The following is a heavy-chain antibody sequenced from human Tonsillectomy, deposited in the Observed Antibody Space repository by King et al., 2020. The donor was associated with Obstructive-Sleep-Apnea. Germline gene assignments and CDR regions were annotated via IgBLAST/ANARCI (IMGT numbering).Heavy chain of an antibody. J-gene: IGHJ4*02. CDR2: IYYSGAS. Sequence: LQLQESGPGLVKPSETLSLTCSVSGDSITNDRYYWAWIRQSPGKGPEWLGRIYYSGASFYNWFLRIRVAMSMDTSKNEVSLKLTSVTAADTAVYYCAREPKYNTLTGSYDPHFDYWGPGTLLTVSS. D-gene: IGHD3-9*01. CDR1: GDSITNDRYY. CDR3: AREPKYNTLTGSYDPHFDY. V-gene: IGHV4-39*07.